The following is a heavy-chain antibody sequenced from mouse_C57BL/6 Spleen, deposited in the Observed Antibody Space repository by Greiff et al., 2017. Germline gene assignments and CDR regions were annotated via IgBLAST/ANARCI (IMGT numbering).Heavy chain of an antibody. CDR3: TREGPYYGSGAMDY. Sequence: DVKLVESGEGLVKPGGSLKLSCAASGFTFSSYAMSWVRQTPEKRLEWVAYISSGGDYICYADTVKGRFTISRDNARNTLYLQMSSLKSEDTAMYYCTREGPYYGSGAMDYWSQGTSVTVSS. J-gene: IGHJ4*01. CDR1: GFTFSSYA. CDR2: ISSGGDYI. D-gene: IGHD1-1*01. V-gene: IGHV5-9-1*02.